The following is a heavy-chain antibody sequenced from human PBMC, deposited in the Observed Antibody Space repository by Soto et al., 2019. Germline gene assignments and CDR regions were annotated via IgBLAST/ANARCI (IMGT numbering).Heavy chain of an antibody. D-gene: IGHD3-9*01. V-gene: IGHV3-23*01. CDR1: GFTFSSYA. Sequence: GGSLRLSCAASGFTFSSYAMSWVRQAPGKGLEWVSAISGSGGSTYYADSVKGRFTISRDNSKNTLYLQMNSLRAEDTAVYYCAKDLSVEDYDILTAAVAPWGQGTLVTVSS. J-gene: IGHJ5*02. CDR2: ISGSGGST. CDR3: AKDLSVEDYDILTAAVAP.